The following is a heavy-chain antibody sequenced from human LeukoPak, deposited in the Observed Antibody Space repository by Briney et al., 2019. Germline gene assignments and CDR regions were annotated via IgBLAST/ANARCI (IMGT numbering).Heavy chain of an antibody. CDR1: GVTFSNNH. Sequence: AGSLRLSCSASGVTFSNNHMSWIRQAPPPGLEWLSYISSGDTIYYADSVKRRITISRDNAKTSQYLPMNILRAAAAAPYYCARRMHGYYYGLPLDYWGQGTLVTVSS. CDR2: ISSGDTI. J-gene: IGHJ4*02. CDR3: ARRMHGYYYGLPLDY. D-gene: IGHD5-18*01. V-gene: IGHV3-11*01.